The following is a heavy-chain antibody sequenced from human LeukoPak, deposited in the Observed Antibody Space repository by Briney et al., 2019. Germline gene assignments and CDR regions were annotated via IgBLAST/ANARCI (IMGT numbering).Heavy chain of an antibody. CDR1: GFTFSSYT. Sequence: GGSLRLSCAASGFTFSSYTLSWVRQAPGKGLEWVSGISGSGGSTYYADSVKGRFTISRDNSKNTLYLQMNSLRAEDTAVYYCAQVRRYYDSAGYWGQGTLVTVSS. J-gene: IGHJ4*02. D-gene: IGHD3-22*01. CDR2: ISGSGGST. V-gene: IGHV3-23*01. CDR3: AQVRRYYDSAGY.